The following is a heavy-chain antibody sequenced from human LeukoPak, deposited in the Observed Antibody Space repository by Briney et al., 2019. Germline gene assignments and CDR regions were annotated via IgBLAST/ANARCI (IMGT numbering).Heavy chain of an antibody. Sequence: GGSLRLSCAASGFTFSNYVMSWVRQAPGKGLEWVSYINHNGEMIFYPDFVKGRFTISRDNAKNSLYLQMNSLRDEDTAVYYCARDSDWAFHYWGQGTLVTVSS. D-gene: IGHD2-21*02. J-gene: IGHJ4*02. CDR3: ARDSDWAFHY. V-gene: IGHV3-48*02. CDR1: GFTFSNYV. CDR2: INHNGEMI.